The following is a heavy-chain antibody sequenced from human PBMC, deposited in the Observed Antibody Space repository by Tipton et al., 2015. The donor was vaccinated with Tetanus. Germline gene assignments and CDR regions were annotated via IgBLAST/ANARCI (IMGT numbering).Heavy chain of an antibody. CDR3: ARGFYYMDV. J-gene: IGHJ6*03. CDR2: INPKGSTT. CDR1: GFAFDTYY. V-gene: IGHV1-46*02. Sequence: QLVQSGAEVKKPGASLKIPCKASGFAFDTYYMHWVRQAPGQGLEWMGIINPKGSTTGYSQKFQGRFTMTRDTSTSTLFMELTSLTSDDTAVYFCARGFYYMDVWGQGTTVTVSS.